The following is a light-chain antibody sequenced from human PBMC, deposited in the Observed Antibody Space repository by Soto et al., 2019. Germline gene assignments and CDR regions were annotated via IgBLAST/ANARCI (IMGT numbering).Light chain of an antibody. Sequence: QSALTQPRSLSGSPGHSVTISCTGTSGDVGGYDYVAWYQQRAGEAPQLMIYDVSKRPSGVPDRFSGSKSGNTAILTISGLHSEDEADYYCSSYAGSYLWVFGGGTKLTVL. J-gene: IGLJ3*02. CDR1: SGDVGGYDY. CDR2: DVS. V-gene: IGLV2-11*01. CDR3: SSYAGSYLWV.